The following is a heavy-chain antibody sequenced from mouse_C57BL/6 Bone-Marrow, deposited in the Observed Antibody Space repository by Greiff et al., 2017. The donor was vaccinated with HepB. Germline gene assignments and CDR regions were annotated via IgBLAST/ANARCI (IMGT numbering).Heavy chain of an antibody. J-gene: IGHJ2*01. CDR2: IHPNSGST. D-gene: IGHD1-1*01. CDR3: ARFITTVVATRFDY. V-gene: IGHV1-64*01. Sequence: VKLQQPGAELVKPGASVKLSCKASGYTFTSYWMHWVKQRPGQGLEWIGMIHPNSGSTNYNEKFKSKATLTVDKSSSTAYMQLSSLTSEDSAVYYCARFITTVVATRFDYWGQGTTLTVSS. CDR1: GYTFTSYW.